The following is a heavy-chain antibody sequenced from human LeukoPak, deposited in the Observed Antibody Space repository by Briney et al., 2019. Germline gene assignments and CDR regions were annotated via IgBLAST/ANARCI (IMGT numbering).Heavy chain of an antibody. Sequence: ASVKVSCKASGYTFTTYGISWVRQAPGQGLEWMGWISAYNGNTNYAQKFQGRVTMTRDTSISTAYMELSRLRSDDTAVYYCARALGIAVAGTPDYWGQGTLVTVSS. D-gene: IGHD6-19*01. J-gene: IGHJ4*02. V-gene: IGHV1-18*01. CDR3: ARALGIAVAGTPDY. CDR1: GYTFTTYG. CDR2: ISAYNGNT.